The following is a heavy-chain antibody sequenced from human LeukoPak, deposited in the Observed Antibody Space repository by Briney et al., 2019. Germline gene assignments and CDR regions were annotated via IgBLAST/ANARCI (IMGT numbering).Heavy chain of an antibody. CDR2: IRSKANSYAT. V-gene: IGHV3-73*01. CDR3: TRHEFRGGYNSRYFDY. D-gene: IGHD5-24*01. CDR1: GFTFSSYA. J-gene: IGHJ4*02. Sequence: PGGSLRLSCAASGFTFSSYAMSWVRQASGKGLEWVGRIRSKANSYATAYAASVKGRFTISRDDSKNTAYLQMNSLKTEDTAVYYCTRHEFRGGYNSRYFDYWGQGTLVTVSS.